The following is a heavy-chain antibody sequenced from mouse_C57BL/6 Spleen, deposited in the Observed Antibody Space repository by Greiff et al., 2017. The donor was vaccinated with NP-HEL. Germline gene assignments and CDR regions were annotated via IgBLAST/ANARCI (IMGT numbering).Heavy chain of an antibody. CDR3: ARDRGDGNWYFDV. CDR1: GFTFSSYA. CDR2: ISDGGSYT. D-gene: IGHD1-1*01. V-gene: IGHV5-4*01. J-gene: IGHJ1*03. Sequence: EVQLQESGGGLVKPGGSLKLSCAASGFTFSSYAMSWVRQTPEKRLEWVATISDGGSYTYYPDNVKGRFTISRDNAKNNLYLQMSHLKSEDTAMYYCARDRGDGNWYFDVWGTGTTVTVSS.